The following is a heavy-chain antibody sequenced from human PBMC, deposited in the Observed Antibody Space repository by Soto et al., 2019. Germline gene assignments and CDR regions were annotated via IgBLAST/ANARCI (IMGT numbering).Heavy chain of an antibody. V-gene: IGHV1-69*06. J-gene: IGHJ6*02. CDR3: AXDCSSTSCRYQGNRYYGMDV. Sequence: ASVKVSCKASGGTFSSYAISWVRQAPGQGLEWMGGIIPIFGTANYAQKFQGRVTITADKSTSTAYMELSSLRSEDTAVYYCAXDCSSTSCRYQGNRYYGMDVWGQGTTVTVS. CDR2: IIPIFGTA. CDR1: GGTFSSYA. D-gene: IGHD2-2*01.